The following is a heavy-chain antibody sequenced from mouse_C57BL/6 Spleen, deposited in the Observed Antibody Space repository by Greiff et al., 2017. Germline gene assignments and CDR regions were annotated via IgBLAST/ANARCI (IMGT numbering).Heavy chain of an antibody. V-gene: IGHV1-59*01. D-gene: IGHD1-1*01. CDR3: AVYYYGSSLAY. J-gene: IGHJ3*01. Sequence: QVQLQQSGAELVRPGTSVKLSCKASGYTFTSYWMHWVKQRPGQGLEWIGVIDPSDSYTNYNQKFKGKATLTVDTSSSTAYMQLSSLTSEDSAVYYCAVYYYGSSLAYWGQGTLVTVSA. CDR2: IDPSDSYT. CDR1: GYTFTSYW.